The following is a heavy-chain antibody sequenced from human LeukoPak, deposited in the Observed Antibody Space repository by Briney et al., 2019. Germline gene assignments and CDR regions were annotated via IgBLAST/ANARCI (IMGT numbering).Heavy chain of an antibody. J-gene: IGHJ4*02. Sequence: SETLSLTCAVYGGSFSGYYWSWIRQPPGKGLEWIGEINHSGSTNYNPSLKSRVTISVDTSKNQFSLKLSSVTAADTAVYYRARGASPGYYDFWSGYSNYFDYWGQGTLVTVSS. CDR2: INHSGST. V-gene: IGHV4-34*01. CDR3: ARGASPGYYDFWSGYSNYFDY. CDR1: GGSFSGYY. D-gene: IGHD3-3*01.